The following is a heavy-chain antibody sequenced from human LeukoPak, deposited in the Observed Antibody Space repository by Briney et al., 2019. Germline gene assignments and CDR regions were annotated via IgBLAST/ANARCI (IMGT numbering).Heavy chain of an antibody. D-gene: IGHD3-9*01. CDR1: GFTFSSYA. CDR3: AREGNDILTGYYIRAPNYFDY. Sequence: GGSLRLSCAASGFTFSSYAMSWVRQAPGKGLEWVSAISGSGGSTYYADSVKGRFTISRDNSKNTLYLQMNSLRAEDTAVYYCAREGNDILTGYYIRAPNYFDYWGQGTLVTVSS. V-gene: IGHV3-23*01. J-gene: IGHJ4*02. CDR2: ISGSGGST.